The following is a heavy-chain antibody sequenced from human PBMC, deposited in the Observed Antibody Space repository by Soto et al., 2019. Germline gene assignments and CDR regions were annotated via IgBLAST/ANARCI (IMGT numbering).Heavy chain of an antibody. CDR3: ASGVLRMTTPMY. J-gene: IGHJ4*02. V-gene: IGHV1-69*13. CDR1: GGTFSSYA. CDR2: IIPIFGTA. D-gene: IGHD4-17*01. Sequence: SVKVSCKASGGTFSSYAISCVRQAPGQGLEWMGGIIPIFGTANYAQKFQGRVTITADESTSTAYMELSSLRSEDTAVYYCASGVLRMTTPMYWGQGTLVTVSS.